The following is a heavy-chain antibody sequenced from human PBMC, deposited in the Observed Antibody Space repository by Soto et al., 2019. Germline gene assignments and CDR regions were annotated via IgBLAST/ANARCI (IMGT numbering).Heavy chain of an antibody. CDR2: INAGNGNT. CDR1: GYTFTSYA. D-gene: IGHD3-22*01. Sequence: QVQLVQSGAEVKKPGASVKVSCKASGYTFTSYAMHWVRQAPGQRLEWMGWINAGNGNTKYSQKFQGRVTITRDTPASTAYMELSSLRSEDTAVYYCARDLDLYYYDSSGYYYWGQGTLVTVSS. CDR3: ARDLDLYYYDSSGYYY. J-gene: IGHJ4*02. V-gene: IGHV1-3*01.